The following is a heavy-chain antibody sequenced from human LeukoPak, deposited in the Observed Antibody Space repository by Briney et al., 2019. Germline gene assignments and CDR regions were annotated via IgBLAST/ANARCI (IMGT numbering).Heavy chain of an antibody. J-gene: IGHJ3*01. Sequence: GGSLRLSCAASGFTFSNYAMHWVRQAPGKGLEWVAMISYDESNQYYVDSVKGRFTISRDNSKKSLYLQMNGLRPDDTALYYCAREGAIVGNAFDLWGLGTMVIVSS. D-gene: IGHD3-16*02. CDR3: AREGAIVGNAFDL. V-gene: IGHV3-30-3*01. CDR1: GFTFSNYA. CDR2: ISYDESNQ.